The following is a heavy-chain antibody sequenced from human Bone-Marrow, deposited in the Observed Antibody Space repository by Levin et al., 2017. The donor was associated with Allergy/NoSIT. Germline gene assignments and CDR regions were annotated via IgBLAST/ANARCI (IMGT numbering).Heavy chain of an antibody. Sequence: SCAASGFTFNTYNMNWVRQAPGKGLEWVSSISSSAAYIHYTDSVKGRFTISRDNAKNSLYLQMSSLRAEDTAVYYCAGGPCSGGVCNMGDWFDPWGQGTLVTVSS. V-gene: IGHV3-21*01. CDR3: AGGPCSGGVCNMGDWFDP. J-gene: IGHJ5*02. CDR2: ISSSAAYI. D-gene: IGHD2-8*02. CDR1: GFTFNTYN.